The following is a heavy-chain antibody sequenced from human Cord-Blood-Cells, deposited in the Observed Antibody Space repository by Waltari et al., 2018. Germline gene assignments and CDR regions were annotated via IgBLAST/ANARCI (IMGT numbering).Heavy chain of an antibody. D-gene: IGHD6-19*01. CDR3: ARGGGWYWFDP. V-gene: IGHV4-34*01. Sequence: AGLLKPSETLSLTCAVYGGSFSGYYWSWIRQPPGKGLEWIGEINHSGSTNYNPSLKSRVTISVDTSKNQFSLKLSSVTAADTAVYYCARGGGWYWFDPWGQGTLVTVSS. J-gene: IGHJ5*02. CDR1: GGSFSGYY. CDR2: INHSGST.